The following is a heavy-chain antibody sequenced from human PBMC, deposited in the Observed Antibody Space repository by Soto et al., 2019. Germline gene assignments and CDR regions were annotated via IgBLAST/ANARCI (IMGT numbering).Heavy chain of an antibody. J-gene: IGHJ5*02. D-gene: IGHD3-22*01. V-gene: IGHV3-33*01. CDR2: IGYDGSNK. CDR3: ARDLASSGSRRWFDP. CDR1: GFTLSSYG. Sequence: GGSLRLSCVASGFTLSSYGMHWVRQAPGKGLEWVAVIGYDGSNKVYAESVKGRFTISRDNSKNTLYLQMNSLRGEDTAMYYCARDLASSGSRRWFDPWGQGTLVTVS.